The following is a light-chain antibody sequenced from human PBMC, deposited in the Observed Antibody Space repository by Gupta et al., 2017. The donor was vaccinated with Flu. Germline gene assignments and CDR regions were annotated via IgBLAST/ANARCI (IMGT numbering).Light chain of an antibody. CDR3: SSYTSSSTPYV. CDR2: EVS. CDR1: SSDVGGYKY. V-gene: IGLV2-14*01. J-gene: IGLJ1*01. Sequence: ITISCTGTSSDVGGYKYVSWYQQNPGKAPKLMIYEVSNRPSGVSNRFSGAKSGNTASLTISGLQTEDEADYYCSSYTSSSTPYVFGTGTKVTVL.